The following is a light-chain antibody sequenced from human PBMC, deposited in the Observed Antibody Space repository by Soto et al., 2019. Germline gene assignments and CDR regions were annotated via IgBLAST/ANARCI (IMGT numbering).Light chain of an antibody. V-gene: IGKV3-15*01. CDR1: QSVSSN. Sequence: EIVMPQSPATLSVSPGERATLSCRASQSVSSNLAWYQQKPGQAPRLLIYGASTRATGIPARFSGSGSGTEFTLTISSLQSEDFAVYYCQQYNNFWTFGQGTKVDI. CDR2: GAS. CDR3: QQYNNFWT. J-gene: IGKJ1*01.